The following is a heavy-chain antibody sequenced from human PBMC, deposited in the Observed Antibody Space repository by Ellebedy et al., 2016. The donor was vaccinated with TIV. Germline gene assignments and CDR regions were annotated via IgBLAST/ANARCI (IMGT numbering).Heavy chain of an antibody. D-gene: IGHD3-10*01. J-gene: IGHJ6*02. V-gene: IGHV4-31*03. CDR3: ARGDYYGSGSYSTYGMGV. CDR2: IYYSGSN. Sequence: SETLSLXXTVSGGSISSGGYYWSWPRQHPGKGLEWIGYIYYSGSNYYNPSLKRRVTISVDTSKNQFSLKLSSVTAADTAVYYCARGDYYGSGSYSTYGMGVWGQGTTVTVSS. CDR1: GGSISSGGYY.